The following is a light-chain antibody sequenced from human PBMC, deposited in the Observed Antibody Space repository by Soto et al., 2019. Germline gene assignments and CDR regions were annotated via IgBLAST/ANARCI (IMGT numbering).Light chain of an antibody. CDR2: AAS. Sequence: DIHLTQSPSFLSASVVDIVTITFLASQGISSYLAWYQQKPGKAPKLLIYAASTLQSGVPSRFSGSGSGTEFTLTISSLQPEDFATYYCQQLNSYPRTFGQGTKVDIK. V-gene: IGKV1-9*01. CDR3: QQLNSYPRT. J-gene: IGKJ1*01. CDR1: QGISSY.